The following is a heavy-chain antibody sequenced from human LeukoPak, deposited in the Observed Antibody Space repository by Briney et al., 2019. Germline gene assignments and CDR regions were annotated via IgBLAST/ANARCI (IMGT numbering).Heavy chain of an antibody. CDR3: AKDYGGNAGYFDY. V-gene: IGHV3-23*01. CDR1: GFTFSSYA. Sequence: GGSLRLSCAASGFTFSSYAMSWVRQPPGKGLEWVSAISRSGGSTYSADSVKGRFTISRDNSKNTLYLQMNSLRAEDTAIYYCAKDYGGNAGYFDYWGQGTLVTVSS. CDR2: ISRSGGST. J-gene: IGHJ4*02. D-gene: IGHD4-23*01.